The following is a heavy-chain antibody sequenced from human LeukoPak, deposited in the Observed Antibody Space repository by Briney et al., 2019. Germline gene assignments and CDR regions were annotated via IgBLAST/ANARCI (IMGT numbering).Heavy chain of an antibody. V-gene: IGHV4-59*08. CDR1: GAFIGSYY. CDR2: ISPTAYT. Sequence: SETLSLTCTVSGAFIGSYYWSWIRQAPGKGLEGIGYISPTAYTIYTPSLKSRVTISREMSANQFSLILSSVTAEDTAVYYCTRHDVVPVIGHGMAVWGQGATVTVSS. D-gene: IGHD3-16*02. CDR3: TRHDVVPVIGHGMAV. J-gene: IGHJ6*02.